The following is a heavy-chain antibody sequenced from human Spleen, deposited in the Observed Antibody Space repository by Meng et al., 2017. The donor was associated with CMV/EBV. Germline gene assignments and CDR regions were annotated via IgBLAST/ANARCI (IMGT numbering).Heavy chain of an antibody. Sequence: GESLKISCAASGFTVSSNYMSWVRQAPGKGLEWVSVIYSGGSTYYADSVKGRFTISRDNSKNTLYLQMNSLRAEDTAVYYCAGGRVSGYWGQGTLVTVSS. CDR3: AGGRVSGY. D-gene: IGHD2-15*01. V-gene: IGHV3-53*01. CDR1: GFTVSSNY. J-gene: IGHJ4*02. CDR2: IYSGGST.